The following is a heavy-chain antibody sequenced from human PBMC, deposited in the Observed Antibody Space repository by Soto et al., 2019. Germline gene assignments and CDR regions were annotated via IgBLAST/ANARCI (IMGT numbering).Heavy chain of an antibody. CDR1: GFTFSSYA. D-gene: IGHD3-22*01. CDR2: ISGSGGST. Sequence: GGSLRLSCAASGFTFSSYAMSWVRQAPGKGLEWVSAISGSGGSTYYADSVKGRFTISRDNSKNTLYLQMNSLRAEDTAVYYCAKGLSGDSSGYSYYYGMDVWGQGTTVTVSS. J-gene: IGHJ6*02. V-gene: IGHV3-23*01. CDR3: AKGLSGDSSGYSYYYGMDV.